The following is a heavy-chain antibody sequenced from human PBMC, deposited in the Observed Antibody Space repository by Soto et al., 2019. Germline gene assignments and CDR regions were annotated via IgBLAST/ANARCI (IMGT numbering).Heavy chain of an antibody. J-gene: IGHJ6*02. CDR3: ARDQSSQSAHYYYGMDV. D-gene: IGHD6-6*01. Sequence: SETLSLTCTVSGGSVSSGSYHWSWIRQPPGKGLEWIGYIYYSGSTNYNPSLKSRVTISVDTSKNQFSLKLSSVTAADTAVYYCARDQSSQSAHYYYGMDVWGQGTTVTVSS. CDR2: IYYSGST. V-gene: IGHV4-61*01. CDR1: GGSVSSGSYH.